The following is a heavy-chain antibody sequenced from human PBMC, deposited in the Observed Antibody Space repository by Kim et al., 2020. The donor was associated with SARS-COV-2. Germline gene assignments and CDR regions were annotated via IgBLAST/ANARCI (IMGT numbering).Heavy chain of an antibody. CDR2: IISKANSYAT. D-gene: IGHD3-3*02. J-gene: IGHJ3*02. Sequence: GGSLRLSCAASGFTFSGAAMHWGRQASGKGLEWVGRIISKANSYATAYAASVKGRFTISRDDSKYTAYLQMNSLKTEDTAVYYCTNVPGSTLAFWDALDIWGQGTMVTVSS. CDR1: GFTFSGAA. V-gene: IGHV3-73*01. CDR3: TNVPGSTLAFWDALDI.